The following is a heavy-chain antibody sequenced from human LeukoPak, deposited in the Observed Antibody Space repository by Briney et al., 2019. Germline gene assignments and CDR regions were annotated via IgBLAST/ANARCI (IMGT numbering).Heavy chain of an antibody. J-gene: IGHJ4*02. CDR1: GGTFSSYA. V-gene: IGHV1-3*01. Sequence: ASVKVSCKASGGTFSSYAISWVRQAPGQRLEWMGWINVGNGNTKYSQKFQGRVTITRDTSASTAYMELSSLRSEDTAVYYCARRYSRHFDYWGQGTLVTVSS. CDR3: ARRYSRHFDY. CDR2: INVGNGNT. D-gene: IGHD6-13*01.